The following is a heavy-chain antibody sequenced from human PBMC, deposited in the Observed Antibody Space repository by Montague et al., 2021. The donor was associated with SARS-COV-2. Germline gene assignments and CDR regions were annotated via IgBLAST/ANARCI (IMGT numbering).Heavy chain of an antibody. D-gene: IGHD3-10*01. Sequence: SETLSLTCTVSGGSISNYYWSWIRQPPGRGLEWIGYIYYSGSTYYNPSLQSRGTISVDTSKNHLSLRLSSVTAADTAVYFCARGMIRGVTTPFDYWGQGSQVIVSS. CDR2: IYYSGST. CDR3: ARGMIRGVTTPFDY. CDR1: GGSISNYY. V-gene: IGHV4-59*08. J-gene: IGHJ4*02.